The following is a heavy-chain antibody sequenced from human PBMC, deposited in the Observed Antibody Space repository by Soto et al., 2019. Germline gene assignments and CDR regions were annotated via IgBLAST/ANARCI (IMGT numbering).Heavy chain of an antibody. V-gene: IGHV1-69*13. J-gene: IGHJ4*02. CDR3: ARHEQLEYYFDS. CDR2: IIPIFGTA. D-gene: IGHD6-6*01. Sequence: SVKVSCKASGGTFSSYAISWVRQAPGHGLEWMGGIIPIFGTANYAQKFQGRVTITADESTSTAYMELSSLRSEDTAVYYCARHEQLEYYFDSWGQGTLVTVSS. CDR1: GGTFSSYA.